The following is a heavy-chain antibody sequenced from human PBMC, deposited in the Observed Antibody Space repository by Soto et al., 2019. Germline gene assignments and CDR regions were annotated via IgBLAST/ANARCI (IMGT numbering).Heavy chain of an antibody. D-gene: IGHD5-12*01. Sequence: PGGSLRLSCAASGFTFSSYAMSWVRQTPGKGLEWISTLSGSGGTTYYADSVKGQFTISRDNSKSTLYLQMNSLRAEDTAVYYCAKGRGYSGYHDYWGQGTLVTVSS. J-gene: IGHJ4*02. CDR2: LSGSGGTT. CDR3: AKGRGYSGYHDY. CDR1: GFTFSSYA. V-gene: IGHV3-23*01.